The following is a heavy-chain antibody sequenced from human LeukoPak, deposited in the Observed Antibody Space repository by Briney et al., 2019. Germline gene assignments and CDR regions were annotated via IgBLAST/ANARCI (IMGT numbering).Heavy chain of an antibody. V-gene: IGHV1-46*01. D-gene: IGHD2-15*01. Sequence: ASVKVSCKASGYTFTSYYMHWVRQAPGQGLEWMGIINPSGGSTSYAQKFQGRVTMTRDMSTSTVYMELSSLRSEDTAVYYCARGSGGSFPPYYYYYYMDVWSKGTTVSVSS. CDR3: ARGSGGSFPPYYYYYYMDV. CDR1: GYTFTSYY. J-gene: IGHJ6*03. CDR2: INPSGGST.